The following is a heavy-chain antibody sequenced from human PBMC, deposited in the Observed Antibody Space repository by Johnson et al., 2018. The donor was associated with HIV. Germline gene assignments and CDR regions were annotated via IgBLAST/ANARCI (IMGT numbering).Heavy chain of an antibody. V-gene: IGHV3-11*04. Sequence: QVQLVESGGGVVQPGGSLRLSCAAAGFTFDDYGMTWIRQAPGKVLEWVSYISGSGGTIYSADSVQGRFTISRDNARNSLYLQMNSLRVEDTAVYYCARSKDCSGGSCPDAFDIWGQGTMVIVSA. CDR2: ISGSGGTI. J-gene: IGHJ3*02. CDR1: GFTFDDYG. D-gene: IGHD2-15*01. CDR3: ARSKDCSGGSCPDAFDI.